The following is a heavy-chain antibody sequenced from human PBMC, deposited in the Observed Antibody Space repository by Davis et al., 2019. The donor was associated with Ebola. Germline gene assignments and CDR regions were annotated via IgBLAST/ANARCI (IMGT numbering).Heavy chain of an antibody. CDR1: GGTFSSYA. J-gene: IGHJ4*02. Sequence: SVKVSCKASGGTFSSYAIGWVRQAPGQGLEWMGGIIPIFGTANYAQKFQGRVTITADESTITAYMELSSLRSEDTAVYYCARVTGGTFDYWGQGTLVTVSS. V-gene: IGHV1-69*13. D-gene: IGHD7-27*01. CDR3: ARVTGGTFDY. CDR2: IIPIFGTA.